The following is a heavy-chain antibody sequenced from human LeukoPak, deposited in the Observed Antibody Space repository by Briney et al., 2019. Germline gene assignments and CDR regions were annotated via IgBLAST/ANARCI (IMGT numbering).Heavy chain of an antibody. CDR2: IYYSGST. CDR1: GGSISSYY. J-gene: IGHJ6*02. V-gene: IGHV4-59*08. CDR3: AGQYYDLWGRYYYYGMDV. Sequence: SETLSLTCTVSGGSISSYYWSWIRQPPGKGLEWIGYIYYSGSTNYNPSLKSRVTISVDTSKNQFSLKLSSVTAADTAVYYCAGQYYDLWGRYYYYGMDVWGQGTTVTVSS. D-gene: IGHD3-3*01.